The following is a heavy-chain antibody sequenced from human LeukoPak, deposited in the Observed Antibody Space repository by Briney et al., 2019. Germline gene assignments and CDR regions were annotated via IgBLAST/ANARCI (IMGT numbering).Heavy chain of an antibody. CDR3: ARDGYGGYNGFGYLDL. V-gene: IGHV4-61*02. D-gene: IGHD5-12*01. Sequence: PSETLSLTCTVSGGSISSGSYYWSWIRQPAGKGLEWIGRIYNSGGTYYNPSLRSRVTISVDTSKNQFSLKLRSVTDADTAVYYCARDGYGGYNGFGYLDLWGRGTLVTVSS. CDR2: IYNSGGT. J-gene: IGHJ2*01. CDR1: GGSISSGSYY.